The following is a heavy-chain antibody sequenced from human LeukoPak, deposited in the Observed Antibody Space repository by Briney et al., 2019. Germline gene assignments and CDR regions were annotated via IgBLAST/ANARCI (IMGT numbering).Heavy chain of an antibody. CDR2: IIPIFGTA. Sequence: ASVKVSCKASGGTSSSYAISWVRQAPGQGLEWMGGIIPIFGTANYAQKFQGRVTITADESTSTAYMELSSLRSEDTAVYYCARDPGYCSSTSCYTFDPWGQGTLVTVSS. J-gene: IGHJ5*02. CDR3: ARDPGYCSSTSCYTFDP. CDR1: GGTSSSYA. D-gene: IGHD2-2*02. V-gene: IGHV1-69*13.